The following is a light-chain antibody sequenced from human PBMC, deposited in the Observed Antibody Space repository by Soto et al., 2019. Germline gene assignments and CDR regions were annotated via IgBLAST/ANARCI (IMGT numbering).Light chain of an antibody. J-gene: IGKJ2*01. CDR1: QSIRNW. V-gene: IGKV1-12*01. CDR2: TAS. CDR3: QQANSFPYA. Sequence: DIQMTQSPSTLSAYVGERVTITCRASQSIRNWLAWYQQKPGKAPKLLIYTASSLQRGVPSRFSGSGSGTEFTLTISSLQPEDFATYYCQQANSFPYAFGQGTKLEIK.